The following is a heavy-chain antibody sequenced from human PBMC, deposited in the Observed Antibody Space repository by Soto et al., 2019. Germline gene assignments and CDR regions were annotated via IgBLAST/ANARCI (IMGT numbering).Heavy chain of an antibody. V-gene: IGHV1-69*06. Sequence: QVQLVQSGAEVKKPGSSVKGSCKASGGTFSSYAISWVRQAPGQGLEWMGGIIPIFGTANYAQKFQGRVTITADKSTSTDYMELSSLRSEDTAVYYCARCADIVVVPAAVPYYGMDVWGQGTTVTVSS. CDR2: IIPIFGTA. CDR1: GGTFSSYA. J-gene: IGHJ6*02. CDR3: ARCADIVVVPAAVPYYGMDV. D-gene: IGHD2-2*01.